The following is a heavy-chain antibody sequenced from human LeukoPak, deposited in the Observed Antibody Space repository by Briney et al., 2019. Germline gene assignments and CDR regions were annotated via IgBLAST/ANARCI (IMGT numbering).Heavy chain of an antibody. J-gene: IGHJ3*02. V-gene: IGHV4-59*01. Sequence: PSETLSLTCTVSGGSISSYYWSWIRQPPGKGLEWIGYFYYSGSTNYNPSLKSRVTISVDTSKSQFSLNLRSVTAADTAVYYCARGSIYYDSSGRHAFDIWGQGTMVTVSS. CDR2: FYYSGST. CDR1: GGSISSYY. D-gene: IGHD3-22*01. CDR3: ARGSIYYDSSGRHAFDI.